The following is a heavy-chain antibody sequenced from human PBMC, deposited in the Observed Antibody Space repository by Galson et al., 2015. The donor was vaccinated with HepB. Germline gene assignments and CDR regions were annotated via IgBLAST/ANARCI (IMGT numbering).Heavy chain of an antibody. V-gene: IGHV1-18*01. CDR3: AREASHGFDY. CDR2: ISAYTGNA. J-gene: IGHJ4*02. Sequence: SVKVSCKASGYTFNTYGISWVRQVPGQGLQWMGKISAYTGNANYAPGLQDRVTMSRDTSTNTAYMELWSLISADTGVYYCAREASHGFDYWGQGTLVTVPS. CDR1: GYTFNTYG. D-gene: IGHD2-8*01.